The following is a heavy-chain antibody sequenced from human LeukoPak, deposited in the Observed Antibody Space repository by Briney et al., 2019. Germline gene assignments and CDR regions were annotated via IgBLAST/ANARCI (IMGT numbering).Heavy chain of an antibody. D-gene: IGHD3-3*01. CDR1: GGTFSSYA. V-gene: IGHV1-69*05. J-gene: IGHJ3*02. Sequence: SVKVSCKASGGTFSSYAISWVRQAPGQGLEGMGGIIPIFGTANYAQKFQGRVTITTDESTSTAYMELSSLRSEDTAVYYCARSYVTYYDFWSGYRNAFDIWGQGTMVTVSS. CDR3: ARSYVTYYDFWSGYRNAFDI. CDR2: IIPIFGTA.